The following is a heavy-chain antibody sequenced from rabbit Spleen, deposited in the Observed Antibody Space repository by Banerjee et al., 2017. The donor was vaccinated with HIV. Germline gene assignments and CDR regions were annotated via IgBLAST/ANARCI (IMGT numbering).Heavy chain of an antibody. J-gene: IGHJ4*01. CDR1: GFSFSSRYY. CDR2: IYAGSSGDT. CDR3: ARDNGSGDYWGSYYFNL. V-gene: IGHV1S40*01. Sequence: QSLEESGGDLVKPGASLTLTCTASGFSFSSRYYMCWVRQAPGKGLEWIACIYAGSSGDTYYANWAKGRFTISKTSSTTVTLQMTSLTAADTATYFCARDNGSGDYWGSYYFNLWGPGTLVTVS. D-gene: IGHD1-1*01.